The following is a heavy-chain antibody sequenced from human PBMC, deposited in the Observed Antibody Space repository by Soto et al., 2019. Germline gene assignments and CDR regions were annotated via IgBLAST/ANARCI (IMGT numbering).Heavy chain of an antibody. CDR2: INPSGGST. CDR3: ARSGRYNWSSSGWNEGDY. CDR1: GYTSTSYY. V-gene: IGHV1-46*01. D-gene: IGHD6-19*01. Sequence: ASVKVSCKASGYTSTSYYMHWVRQAPGQGLEWMGIINPSGGSTSYAQKFQGRVTMTRDTSTSTVYMELSSLRSEDTAVYYCARSGRYNWSSSGWNEGDYWGQGSMVTVSS. J-gene: IGHJ4*02.